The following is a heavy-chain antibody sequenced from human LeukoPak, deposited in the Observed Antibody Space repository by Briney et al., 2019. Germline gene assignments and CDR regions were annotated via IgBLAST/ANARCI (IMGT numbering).Heavy chain of an antibody. CDR2: ISGSGATL. J-gene: IGHJ4*02. Sequence: NTGGSLRLSCAASGFNFSDHYMSWVRQTPGRGLEWVTYISGSGATLHHADSVKGRFTISRDNAKNSLSLQMNSLRAEDTALYYCARALYGSSGYYGYWGQGILVTVSS. CDR3: ARALYGSSGYYGY. D-gene: IGHD3-22*01. CDR1: GFNFSDHY. V-gene: IGHV3-11*01.